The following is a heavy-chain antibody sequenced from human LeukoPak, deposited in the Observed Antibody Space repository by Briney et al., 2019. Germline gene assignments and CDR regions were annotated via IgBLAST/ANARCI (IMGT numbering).Heavy chain of an antibody. D-gene: IGHD2-2*01. CDR2: ISSSSSYI. Sequence: GGSLRLSCAAFGFTFSSYSMNWVRQAPGKGLEWVSSISSSSSYIYYADSEKGRFTISRDNAKNSLYLQMNSLRAEDTAVYYCARDDCSSISCYHNWFDPWGQGTLVTASS. CDR1: GFTFSSYS. J-gene: IGHJ5*02. V-gene: IGHV3-21*01. CDR3: ARDDCSSISCYHNWFDP.